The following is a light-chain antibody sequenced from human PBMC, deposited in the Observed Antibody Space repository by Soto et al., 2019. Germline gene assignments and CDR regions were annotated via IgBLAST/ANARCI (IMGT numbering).Light chain of an antibody. CDR3: CSYAGTDTLYV. J-gene: IGLJ1*01. Sequence: QSALTQPRSVSGSPGQSVTISCTGTSSDVGTYNYVSWYQQHPGKAPKLMIYDVTERPSGVPDRFSGSKSGNTASLTISGLQAEDEADYYCCSYAGTDTLYVFGTGTKLTVL. CDR1: SSDVGTYNY. V-gene: IGLV2-11*01. CDR2: DVT.